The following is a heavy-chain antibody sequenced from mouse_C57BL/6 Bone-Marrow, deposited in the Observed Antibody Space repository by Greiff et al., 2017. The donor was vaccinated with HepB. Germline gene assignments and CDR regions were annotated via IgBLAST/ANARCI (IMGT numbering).Heavy chain of an antibody. V-gene: IGHV1-74*01. CDR2: IHPFDGDT. CDR1: GYTFTSYW. CDR3: AKEGGSNMVTTWQWYFDV. Sequence: QVQLQQPGAELVKPGASVKVSCKASGYTFTSYWMHWVKQRPGQGLEWIGRIHPFDGDTNYNQKFKGKATLTVDKSSTTAYMQLSSLTSEDSAVYYSAKEGGSNMVTTWQWYFDVWGTGTTLTVSS. J-gene: IGHJ1*03. D-gene: IGHD2-2*01.